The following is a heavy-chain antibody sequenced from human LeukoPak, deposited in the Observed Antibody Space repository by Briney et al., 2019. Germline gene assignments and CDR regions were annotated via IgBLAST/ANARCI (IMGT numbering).Heavy chain of an antibody. D-gene: IGHD2-8*01. CDR1: GFTVSSNY. CDR3: ARGGVGSFDH. Sequence: TGGSLRLSCAASGFTVSSNYMSWVRQAPGKGLVWVSRIEGDAITTSHADSVKGRFTISRDNAKNTVHLQMNSLRAEDTAVYYCARGGVGSFDHWGQGTLVTVSS. V-gene: IGHV3-74*01. J-gene: IGHJ4*02. CDR2: IEGDAITT.